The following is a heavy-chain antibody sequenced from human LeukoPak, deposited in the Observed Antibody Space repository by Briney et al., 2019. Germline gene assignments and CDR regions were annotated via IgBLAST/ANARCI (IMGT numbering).Heavy chain of an antibody. J-gene: IGHJ6*02. CDR2: IWYDGSNK. V-gene: IGHV3-33*01. D-gene: IGHD3-9*01. CDR1: GCTFSSYG. CDR3: ARDQDYDILTGYYSPYYYYGMDV. Sequence: GGSLRLSCAASGCTFSSYGMHWVRQAPGKGLEWVAVIWYDGSNKYYADSVKGRFTISRDNSKNTLYLQMNSLRAEDTAVYYCARDQDYDILTGYYSPYYYYGMDVWGQGTTVTVSS.